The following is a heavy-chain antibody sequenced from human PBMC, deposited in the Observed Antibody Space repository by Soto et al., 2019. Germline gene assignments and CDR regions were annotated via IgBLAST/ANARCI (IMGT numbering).Heavy chain of an antibody. CDR3: ARLYCAAGFCYFYFDP. Sequence: QLQLQESGPGLVEPSETLSLTCNVSGDSISTSSSYWAWIRQPPGKGLEWIGNIYYGGATHYNPSLKSRVMISVDASKNQFSLRWNSVTAADTAVYYCARLYCAAGFCYFYFDPWGQGTLVTVSS. V-gene: IGHV4-39*01. D-gene: IGHD2-8*02. CDR2: IYYGGAT. CDR1: GDSISTSSSY. J-gene: IGHJ4*02.